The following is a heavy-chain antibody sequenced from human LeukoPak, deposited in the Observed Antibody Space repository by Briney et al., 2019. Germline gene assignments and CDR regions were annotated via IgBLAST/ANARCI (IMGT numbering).Heavy chain of an antibody. J-gene: IGHJ4*02. CDR2: TSVNGAVT. Sequence: PGGSLRHSCAASGFILSDYGVNWVRRAPGKGLEWLSHTSVNGAVTTYADSVKGRFTISSDTAKNSLYLQLNSLTVGDTAMYYCARDPDGDLDFDFWGRGTLVTVSS. CDR3: ARDPDGDLDFDF. V-gene: IGHV3-48*01. CDR1: GFILSDYG. D-gene: IGHD4-17*01.